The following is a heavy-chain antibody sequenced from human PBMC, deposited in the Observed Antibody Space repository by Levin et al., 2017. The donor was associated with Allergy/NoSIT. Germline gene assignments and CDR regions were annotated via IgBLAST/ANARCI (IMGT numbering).Heavy chain of an antibody. Sequence: SQTLSLPCTVSGGSISSSSYYWGWIRQPPGKGLEWIGSIYYSGSTYYNPSLKSRVTISVDTSKNQFSLKLSSVTAADTAVYYCARQSAVTRPNFDYWGQGTLVTVSS. J-gene: IGHJ4*02. CDR2: IYYSGST. D-gene: IGHD4-17*01. V-gene: IGHV4-39*01. CDR3: ARQSAVTRPNFDY. CDR1: GGSISSSSYY.